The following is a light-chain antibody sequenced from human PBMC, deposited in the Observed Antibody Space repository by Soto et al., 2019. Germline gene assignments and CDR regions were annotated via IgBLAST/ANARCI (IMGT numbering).Light chain of an antibody. Sequence: DIQLTQSPSFLSASVGDRVTITCRASQGISSFLAWYQQKPGKAPNLLIYDASTLQSGVPSRVSRSGSGTEYTLTISSLQPEDFATYDWAQLDSHPITFGQGTRLEI. J-gene: IGKJ5*01. V-gene: IGKV1-9*01. CDR2: DAS. CDR1: QGISSF. CDR3: AQLDSHPIT.